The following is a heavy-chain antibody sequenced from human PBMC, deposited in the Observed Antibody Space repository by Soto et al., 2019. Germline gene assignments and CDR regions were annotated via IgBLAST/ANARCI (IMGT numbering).Heavy chain of an antibody. CDR1: GFTFSSYS. D-gene: IGHD2-2*01. J-gene: IGHJ6*03. V-gene: IGHV3-48*01. Sequence: PGGSLRLSCAASGFTFSSYSMNWVRQAPGKGLEWVSYITSGSSTVYYADSVKGRFTISRDNAKNSLYLQMNSLRAEDTVVYYCARGRYCSSTSCFRDYMDVWGKGTTVTVSS. CDR3: ARGRYCSSTSCFRDYMDV. CDR2: ITSGSSTV.